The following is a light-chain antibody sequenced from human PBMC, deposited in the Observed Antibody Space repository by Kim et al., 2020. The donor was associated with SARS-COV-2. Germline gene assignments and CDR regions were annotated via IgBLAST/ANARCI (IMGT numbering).Light chain of an antibody. CDR1: GLRNSY. CDR2: GKN. J-gene: IGLJ3*02. CDR3: NCRDSSGNHLV. Sequence: ALGQTVKITCPGDGLRNSYASWYQQKTEQAPILVIYGKNNRPSGIPDRISGSTAGNTASLTITGAQAEDEADYYCNCRDSSGNHLVFGGGTQLTVL. V-gene: IGLV3-19*01.